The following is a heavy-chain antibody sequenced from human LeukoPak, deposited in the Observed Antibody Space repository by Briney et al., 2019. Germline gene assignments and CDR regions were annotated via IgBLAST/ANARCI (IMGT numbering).Heavy chain of an antibody. CDR3: ASRYCGSTSCQSYYYAMDV. CDR1: GFTFNTYS. Sequence: GGSLRLSCAASGFTFNTYSMNWVRQAPGKGLEWFSSISSSSNYIYYADSVKGRFTISRDNAKNSLYLQMNSLRAEDTAVYYCASRYCGSTSCQSYYYAMDVWGQGTTVTVSS. V-gene: IGHV3-21*01. CDR2: ISSSSNYI. J-gene: IGHJ6*02. D-gene: IGHD2-2*01.